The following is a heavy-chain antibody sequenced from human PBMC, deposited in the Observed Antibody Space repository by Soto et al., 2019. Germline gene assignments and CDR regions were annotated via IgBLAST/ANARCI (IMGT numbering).Heavy chain of an antibody. J-gene: IGHJ3*02. CDR1: GFTYSSHG. CDR3: ARDGQYRTDGFDI. V-gene: IGHV3-23*01. D-gene: IGHD5-12*01. Sequence: EAQLLESGGELIQPGGSLRLSCAASGFTYSSHGMSWVRQAPGKGLEWIAGLSRGGGSTYHADSVKGRFTISRDNSKNTLDLIMNSLRVEDTALYYCARDGQYRTDGFDIWGQGTMVTVSS. CDR2: LSRGGGST.